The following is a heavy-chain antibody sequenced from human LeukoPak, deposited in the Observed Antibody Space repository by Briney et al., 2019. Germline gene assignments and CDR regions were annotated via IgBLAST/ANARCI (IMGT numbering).Heavy chain of an antibody. V-gene: IGHV4-4*02. CDR1: GGSLSSNNW. CDR2: ISHSGST. CDR3: ATSTVTTGALDY. J-gene: IGHJ4*02. Sequence: PSGTLSLTCAVSGGSLSSNNWWTWVRRPPGKGLEWIGEISHSGSTNYNPSLKRRVTISVDKSKTQFSLKLSSVTAADTAVYYCATSTVTTGALDYWGQGTLVTVS. D-gene: IGHD4-17*01.